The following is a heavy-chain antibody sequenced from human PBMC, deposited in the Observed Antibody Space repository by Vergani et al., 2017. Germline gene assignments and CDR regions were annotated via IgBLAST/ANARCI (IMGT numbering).Heavy chain of an antibody. V-gene: IGHV4-39*07. D-gene: IGHD6-13*01. J-gene: IGHJ6*03. CDR3: ARVYLGYSSSWYETKYYYYYYYMDV. CDR1: GGSISSSSYY. Sequence: QLQLQESGPGLVKPSETLSLTCTVSGGSISSSSYYWGWIRQPPGKGLEWIGEINHSGSTNYNPSLKSRVTISVDTSKNQFSLKLSSVTAADTAVYYCARVYLGYSSSWYETKYYYYYYYMDVWGKGTTVTVSS. CDR2: INHSGST.